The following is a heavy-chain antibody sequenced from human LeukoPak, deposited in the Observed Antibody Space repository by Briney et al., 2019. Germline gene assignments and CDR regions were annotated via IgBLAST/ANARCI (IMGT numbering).Heavy chain of an antibody. J-gene: IGHJ6*02. CDR2: ISSSSSYI. D-gene: IGHD3-10*01. V-gene: IGHV3-21*01. Sequence: GGSLRLSCAASGFTFSSYGMNWVRQSPGKGLEWVSSISSSSSYIYYADSVKGRFTISRDNAKNSLYLQMNSLRAEDTAVYYCARTVLYYGMDVWGQGTTVTVSS. CDR3: ARTVLYYGMDV. CDR1: GFTFSSYG.